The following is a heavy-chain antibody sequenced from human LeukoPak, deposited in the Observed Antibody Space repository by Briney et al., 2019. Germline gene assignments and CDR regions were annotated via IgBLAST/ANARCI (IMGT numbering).Heavy chain of an antibody. CDR2: FDPEDGET. Sequence: ASVKVSCKVSGYTLTELSMHWVRQAPGKGLEWKGGFDPEDGETIYAQKFQGRATMTEDTSTDTAYMELSSLRSEDTAVYYCATGFRLNYYDSSGYYFGYWGQGTLVTVSS. V-gene: IGHV1-24*01. CDR3: ATGFRLNYYDSSGYYFGY. J-gene: IGHJ4*02. D-gene: IGHD3-22*01. CDR1: GYTLTELS.